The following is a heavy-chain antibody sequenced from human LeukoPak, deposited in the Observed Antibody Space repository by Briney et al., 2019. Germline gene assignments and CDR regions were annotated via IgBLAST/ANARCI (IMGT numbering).Heavy chain of an antibody. Sequence: GGSLRLSCAASGFTFSSYAMNWVRQAPGKGLEWVAVISYGGSNKYYADSVKGRFTISRDNSKNTLYLQMNSLRAEDTAVYYCARDPSGYSANFDYWGQGTLVTVSS. D-gene: IGHD3-9*01. CDR3: ARDPSGYSANFDY. CDR1: GFTFSSYA. CDR2: ISYGGSNK. V-gene: IGHV3-30-3*01. J-gene: IGHJ4*02.